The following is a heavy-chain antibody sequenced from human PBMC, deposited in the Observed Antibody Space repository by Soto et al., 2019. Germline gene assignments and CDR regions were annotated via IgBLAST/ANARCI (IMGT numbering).Heavy chain of an antibody. J-gene: IGHJ3*02. D-gene: IGHD3-3*01. CDR2: TYYRSKWYN. V-gene: IGHV6-1*01. Sequence: SQTLSVTCAISGDSVSSSSDALNWIRQSPSRGLEWLGRTYYRSKWYNDYAVSVKSRITINPDTSKNQFSLQLNSVTPEDTAVYYCARGLTIFGVVSCAFDISGQGKRVTVS. CDR1: GDSVSSSSDA. CDR3: ARGLTIFGVVSCAFDI.